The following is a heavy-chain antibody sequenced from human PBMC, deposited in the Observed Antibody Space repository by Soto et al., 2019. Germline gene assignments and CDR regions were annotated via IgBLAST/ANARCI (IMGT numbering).Heavy chain of an antibody. Sequence: ASVKVSCKASGYTFTSYTISWVRQAPGQGLEWMGRIIPILGIANYAQKFQGRVTITADKSTSTAYMELSSLRAEDAAVYYCAKSAGSNAYYPNDYWGQGTLVTVSP. D-gene: IGHD3-16*01. V-gene: IGHV1-69*02. J-gene: IGHJ4*02. CDR3: AKSAGSNAYYPNDY. CDR2: IIPILGIA. CDR1: GYTFTSYT.